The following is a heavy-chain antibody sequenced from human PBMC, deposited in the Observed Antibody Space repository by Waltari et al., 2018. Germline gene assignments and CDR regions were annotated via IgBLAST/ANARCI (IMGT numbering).Heavy chain of an antibody. J-gene: IGHJ4*02. CDR1: GYTLTRYD. Sequence: QVQLVQSGAEGKKPGASVKVSCKASGYTLTRYDINWVRQATGQGLEWMGGVNPIRGNTCYAPKFQGRVTMTRNTSISTASMELSSLRSQDTAVYYCARVIVCACNYCGQSTLVTVSS. V-gene: IGHV1-8*01. D-gene: IGHD3-22*01. CDR2: VNPIRGNT. CDR3: ARVIVCACNY.